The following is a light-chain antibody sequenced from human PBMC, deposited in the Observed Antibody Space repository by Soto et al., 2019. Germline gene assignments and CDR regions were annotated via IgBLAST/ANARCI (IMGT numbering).Light chain of an antibody. CDR1: QTISSW. CDR3: QQYNMYPYT. V-gene: IGKV1-5*03. Sequence: DIQMTQSPSNLSASVGDRVTITCRASQTISSWLAWYQQKPGKAPRLLVHKASSLEAGVPSRFSGSGFGTEFTLTISSLQPDDFATYYCQQYNMYPYTFGQGTKLEIK. J-gene: IGKJ2*01. CDR2: KAS.